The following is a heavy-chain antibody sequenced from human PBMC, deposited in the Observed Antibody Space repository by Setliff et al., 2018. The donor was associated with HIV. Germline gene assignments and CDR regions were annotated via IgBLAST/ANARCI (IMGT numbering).Heavy chain of an antibody. CDR2: ISAYNGNT. CDR3: ARDARYYYDSSGYYPFDY. D-gene: IGHD3-22*01. CDR1: GYTFTSYG. J-gene: IGHJ4*02. V-gene: IGHV1-18*01. Sequence: GASVKVSCKASGYTFTSYGISWVRQAPGQGLEWMGWISAYNGNTNYAQKLQGRVTMTTDTSTSTAYMELRSLRSDDTAVYYCARDARYYYDSSGYYPFDYWGQGTLVTVSS.